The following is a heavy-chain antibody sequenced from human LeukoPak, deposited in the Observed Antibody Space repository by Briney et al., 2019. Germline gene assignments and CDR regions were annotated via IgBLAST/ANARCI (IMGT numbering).Heavy chain of an antibody. CDR2: INPSGGST. CDR3: ARGMNQGSYYGETEFDY. D-gene: IGHD1-26*01. Sequence: ASVKVSCKASGYTFTSYYMHWVRQAPGQGLEWMGIINPSGGSTSYAQKFQGRVTITADKSTSTAYMELSSLRSEDTAVYYCARGMNQGSYYGETEFDYWGQGTLVTVSS. J-gene: IGHJ4*02. V-gene: IGHV1-46*01. CDR1: GYTFTSYY.